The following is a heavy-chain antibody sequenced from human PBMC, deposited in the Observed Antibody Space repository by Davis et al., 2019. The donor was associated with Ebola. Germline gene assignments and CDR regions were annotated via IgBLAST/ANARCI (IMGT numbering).Heavy chain of an antibody. J-gene: IGHJ3*02. Sequence: GESLKISCAASGFTFSSYALHWVRQAPGKGLEWVAVISYDGSNKYYADSVKGRFTISRDNSKNTLYLQMNSLRAEDTAVYYCARAPGGGGDDAFDIWGQGTMVTVSS. CDR2: ISYDGSNK. CDR1: GFTFSSYA. CDR3: ARAPGGGGDDAFDI. V-gene: IGHV3-30-3*01. D-gene: IGHD2-15*01.